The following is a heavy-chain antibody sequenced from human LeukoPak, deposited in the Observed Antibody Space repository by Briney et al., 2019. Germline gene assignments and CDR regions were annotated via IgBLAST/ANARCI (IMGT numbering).Heavy chain of an antibody. Sequence: GASVKVSCKASGYTFTSYDINWVRQAPGQGLEWMGWMNPNSGNTGYAQKFQGRVTMTRNTSISTAYMELSSLRSEDTAVYYCARGRDITMIVPCAFDIWGQGTMVTVSS. CDR1: GYTFTSYD. CDR2: MNPNSGNT. J-gene: IGHJ3*02. CDR3: ARGRDITMIVPCAFDI. D-gene: IGHD3-22*01. V-gene: IGHV1-8*01.